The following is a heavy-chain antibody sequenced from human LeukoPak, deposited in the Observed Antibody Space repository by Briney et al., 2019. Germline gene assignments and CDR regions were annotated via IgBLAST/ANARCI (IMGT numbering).Heavy chain of an antibody. CDR3: AREKMRRYSYGYAH. D-gene: IGHD5-18*01. Sequence: SETLSLTCAVYGGSFSGYYWSWIRQPPGRGLEWIGEINHSGSTNYNSSLKSRVTISVDTSKNQFSLKVSSVTAADTAVYYCAREKMRRYSYGYAHWGQGTLVTVSS. CDR1: GGSFSGYY. J-gene: IGHJ4*02. CDR2: INHSGST. V-gene: IGHV4-34*01.